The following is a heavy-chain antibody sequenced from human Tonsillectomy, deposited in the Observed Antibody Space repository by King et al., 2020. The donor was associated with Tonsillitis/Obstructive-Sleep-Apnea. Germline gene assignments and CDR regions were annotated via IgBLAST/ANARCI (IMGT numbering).Heavy chain of an antibody. CDR1: GFTFDDYA. V-gene: IGHV3-9*01. D-gene: IGHD6-13*01. J-gene: IGHJ3*02. Sequence: QLVESGGGLVQPGRSLRLSCAASGFTFDDYAMYWVRQAPGKGLEWVSGIRWNSGSVAYADSVTGRFTISRDNAKNSLYLQRNSLRPEDTALDYCAKDLIIATSGTPGDAFDIWGQGTMVTVSS. CDR3: AKDLIIATSGTPGDAFDI. CDR2: IRWNSGSV.